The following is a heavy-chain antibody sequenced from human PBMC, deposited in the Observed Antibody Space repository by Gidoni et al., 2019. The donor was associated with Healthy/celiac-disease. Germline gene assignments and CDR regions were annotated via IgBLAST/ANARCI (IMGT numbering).Heavy chain of an antibody. CDR1: GYTFTSYY. D-gene: IGHD2-21*01. CDR2: INPSGGST. Sequence: QVQLVQSGAEVKKPGASVKVSCTASGYTFTSYYMHWVRQAPGQGLEWMGIINPSGGSTSYAQKFQGRVTMTRDTSTSTVYMELSSLRSEDTAVYYCARVSGEDYFDYWGQGTLVTVSS. V-gene: IGHV1-46*01. J-gene: IGHJ4*02. CDR3: ARVSGEDYFDY.